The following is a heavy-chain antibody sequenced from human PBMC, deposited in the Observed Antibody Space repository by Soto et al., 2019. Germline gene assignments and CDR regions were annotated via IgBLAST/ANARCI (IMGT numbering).Heavy chain of an antibody. CDR1: GDTFSFNT. Sequence: QVQLVQSGAEVKKPGSSVKVSCKASGDTFSFNTISWVRQAPGQGLEWMGRMIRTGGVANYAQRFQGRATITADKSTSTAYMKLSSLGSEDTDVYYCAKDVIRGLYYFDSGGEGTLVTVSS. V-gene: IGHV1-69*08. CDR3: AKDVIRGLYYFDS. J-gene: IGHJ4*02. CDR2: MIRTGGVA. D-gene: IGHD3-10*01.